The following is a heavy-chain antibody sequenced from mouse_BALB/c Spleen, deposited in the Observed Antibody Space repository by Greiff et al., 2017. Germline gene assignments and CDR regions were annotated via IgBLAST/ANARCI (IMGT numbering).Heavy chain of an antibody. Sequence: EVKLQQSGAELVRSGASVKLSCTASGFNIKDYYMHWVKQRPEQGLEWIGWIDPENGDTEYAPKFQGKATMTADTSSNTAYLQLSSLTSEDTAVYYCNYYGSSYAMDYWGQGTSVTVSS. CDR3: NYYGSSYAMDY. D-gene: IGHD1-1*01. V-gene: IGHV14-4*02. J-gene: IGHJ4*01. CDR2: IDPENGDT. CDR1: GFNIKDYY.